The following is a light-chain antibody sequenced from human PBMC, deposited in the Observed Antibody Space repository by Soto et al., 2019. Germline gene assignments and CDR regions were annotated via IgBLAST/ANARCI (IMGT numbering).Light chain of an antibody. CDR3: QQYYSTSYT. J-gene: IGKJ2*01. CDR1: QSLLYSSDNKNY. CDR2: WAS. V-gene: IGKV4-1*01. Sequence: DIVMTQSPDSLAVSLGERATINCKSSQSLLYSSDNKNYLAWFQQKSGQPPKLLIYWASTREFGVPERFSGSGSATDFTLTISGLQSEDVAVYYCQQYYSTSYTFGQGTKLEI.